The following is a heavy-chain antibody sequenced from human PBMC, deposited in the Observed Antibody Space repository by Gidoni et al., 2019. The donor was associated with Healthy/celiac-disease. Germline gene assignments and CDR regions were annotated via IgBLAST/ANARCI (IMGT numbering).Heavy chain of an antibody. CDR1: GFTFSSYA. Sequence: EVQLLESGGGLVQPGGSMRLSCAAPGFTFSSYAMSWVRQAPGKGLGWVSAISGGGGSTYYADSVKGRFTISSDNSKNTLYLQMNSLRAEDTAVYYCARELLWFGELFGPIDYWGQGTLVTVSS. D-gene: IGHD3-10*01. CDR3: ARELLWFGELFGPIDY. J-gene: IGHJ4*02. V-gene: IGHV3-23*01. CDR2: ISGGGGST.